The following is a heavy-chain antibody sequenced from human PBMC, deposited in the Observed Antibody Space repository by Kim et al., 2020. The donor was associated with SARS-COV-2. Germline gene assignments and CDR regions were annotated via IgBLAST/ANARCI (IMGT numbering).Heavy chain of an antibody. Sequence: SVKVSCKASGGTFSSYAISWVRQAPGQGLEWMGGIIPIFGTANYAQKFQGRVTITADESTSTAYMELSSLRSEDTAVYYCARAPPYGGYVFGQFDYWGQGTLVTVSS. J-gene: IGHJ4*02. V-gene: IGHV1-69*13. CDR2: IIPIFGTA. CDR1: GGTFSSYA. CDR3: ARAPPYGGYVFGQFDY. D-gene: IGHD5-12*01.